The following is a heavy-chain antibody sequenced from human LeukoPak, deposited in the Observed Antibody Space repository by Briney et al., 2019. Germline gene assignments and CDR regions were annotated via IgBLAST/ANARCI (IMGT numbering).Heavy chain of an antibody. CDR2: INPDGSIK. D-gene: IGHD3-16*01. J-gene: IGHJ4*02. Sequence: GGSLRLSCVASGFTFGHHFMSWVRQAPGGGLEWVANINPDGSIKFHADSVKGRFSISRNNAKNSVNLQMNSLRRDDTAVYYCARAVDVADYWGQGTLVAVSS. CDR1: GFTFGHHF. V-gene: IGHV3-7*01. CDR3: ARAVDVADY.